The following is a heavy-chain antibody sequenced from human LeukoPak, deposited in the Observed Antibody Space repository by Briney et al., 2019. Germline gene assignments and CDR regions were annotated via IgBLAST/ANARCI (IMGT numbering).Heavy chain of an antibody. D-gene: IGHD3-22*01. CDR2: ISSTSGYT. J-gene: IGHJ3*02. CDR1: GFTFSTYT. CDR3: ATTHHYYDSSGFYYSSDAFDI. V-gene: IGHV3-21*01. Sequence: GGSLSLSCAAFGFTFSTYTMNWVRQAPGKGLEWVSSISSTSGYTYYADSVKGRFANSRDNAKRSLELHMSSLRVEDTAVYYCATTHHYYDSSGFYYSSDAFDIWGQGTLVTVSS.